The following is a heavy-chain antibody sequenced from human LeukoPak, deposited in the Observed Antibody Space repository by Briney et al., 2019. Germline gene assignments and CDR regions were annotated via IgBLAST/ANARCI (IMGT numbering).Heavy chain of an antibody. J-gene: IGHJ4*02. CDR3: ARWEIRGTAHQLDY. CDR2: INQDGSAK. D-gene: IGHD1-26*01. Sequence: GGSLRLSCAASGFTLSSHWMTWVRQAPGKGLERVANINQDGSAKYYVDSVKGRFTISRDNAKNSMYLQMNSLRAEDTAVYYCARWEIRGTAHQLDYWGQGTLVTVSS. V-gene: IGHV3-7*01. CDR1: GFTLSSHW.